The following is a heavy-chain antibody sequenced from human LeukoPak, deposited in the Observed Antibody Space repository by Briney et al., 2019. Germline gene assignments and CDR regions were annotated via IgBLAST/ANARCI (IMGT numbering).Heavy chain of an antibody. V-gene: IGHV5-51*01. CDR1: GYSFTSYW. CDR2: IYPGDSDT. J-gene: IGHJ4*02. Sequence: GESLKISRKGSGYSFTSYWIGWVRQMPGKGLEWMGIIYPGDSDTRYSPSFQGQVTISADKSISTAYLQWSSLKVSDTAMYYCARLETVAGTRAFDYWGQGTLVTVSS. CDR3: ARLETVAGTRAFDY. D-gene: IGHD6-19*01.